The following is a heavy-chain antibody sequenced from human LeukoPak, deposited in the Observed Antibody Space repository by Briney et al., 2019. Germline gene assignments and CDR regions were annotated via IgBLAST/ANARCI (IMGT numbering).Heavy chain of an antibody. D-gene: IGHD5-18*01. CDR2: INPNSGGT. Sequence: ASVKVSCKASGYTFTGYYMHWVRQAPGQGLEWMGWINPNSGGTNYAQKFQGRVTMTRDTSIGTAYMELSRLRSDDTAVYYCARGLPYSYGYYFDYWGQGTLVTVSS. J-gene: IGHJ4*02. CDR3: ARGLPYSYGYYFDY. CDR1: GYTFTGYY. V-gene: IGHV1-2*02.